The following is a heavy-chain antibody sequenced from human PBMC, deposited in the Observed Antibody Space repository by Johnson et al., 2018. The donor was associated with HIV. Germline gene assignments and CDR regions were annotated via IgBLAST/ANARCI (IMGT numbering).Heavy chain of an antibody. CDR3: ARGQQDMGAGAFDI. J-gene: IGHJ3*02. Sequence: QVQLVESGGGVVQPGRSLRLSCAASGFTFSSYAMHWVRQAPGKGLEWVAVISYDGSNKYYADSVKGRFTISRDNSKNTLYVQMSSLRAGDTAVYYCARGQQDMGAGAFDIWGQGTMVTVSS. D-gene: IGHD3-16*01. CDR1: GFTFSSYA. CDR2: ISYDGSNK. V-gene: IGHV3-30*04.